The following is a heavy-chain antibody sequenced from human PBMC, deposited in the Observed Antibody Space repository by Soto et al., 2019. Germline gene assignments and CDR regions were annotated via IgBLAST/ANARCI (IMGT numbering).Heavy chain of an antibody. D-gene: IGHD3-3*01. CDR2: ISTSGTST. Sequence: QMHLVESGGGLVKPGGSLRLSCEASGFTFSNHYMAWIRQAPGKGLEWVSYISTSGTSTFYADSVKGRLTISRDNAKDSLFLQMNSLRVDDTAVYFCARDGVLFRAGFDSWGQGTLVTVAS. V-gene: IGHV3-11*01. CDR3: ARDGVLFRAGFDS. J-gene: IGHJ4*02. CDR1: GFTFSNHY.